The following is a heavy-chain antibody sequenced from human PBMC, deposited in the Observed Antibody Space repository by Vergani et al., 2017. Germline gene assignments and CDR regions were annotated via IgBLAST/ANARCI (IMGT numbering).Heavy chain of an antibody. CDR1: GFTFSNVW. CDR3: TTHKTDYYDSSGYYY. Sequence: EVQLVESGGGLVKPGGSLRLSCAASGFTFSNVWMSWVRQAPGKGLEWVGRIKSKDDGGTTDYAAPVKGRFTISRDDSKNTLYLQMSSLKTEDTAVYYCTTHKTDYYDSSGYYYWGQGTLVTVSS. D-gene: IGHD3-22*01. V-gene: IGHV3-15*01. J-gene: IGHJ4*02. CDR2: IKSKDDGGTT.